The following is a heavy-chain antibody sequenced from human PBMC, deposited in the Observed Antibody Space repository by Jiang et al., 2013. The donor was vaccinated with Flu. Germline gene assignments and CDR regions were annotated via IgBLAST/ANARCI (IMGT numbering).Heavy chain of an antibody. V-gene: IGHV3-74*02. CDR1: THFSDYW. Sequence: LVESGEAQFSRGVPETLLCSLWTHFSDYWMHWVRQSPGKGLVWVSRISSDGTTTFYADSVKGRFTISRDNAKNTLYLQMNSLRAEDTGVYYCARYPRTVRGVNRWFDSWGQGTLVTVSS. CDR2: ISSDGTTT. J-gene: IGHJ5*01. CDR3: ARYPRTVRGVNRWFDS. D-gene: IGHD3-10*01.